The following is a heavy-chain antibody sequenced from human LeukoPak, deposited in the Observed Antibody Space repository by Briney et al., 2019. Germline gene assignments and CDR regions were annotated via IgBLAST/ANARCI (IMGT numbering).Heavy chain of an antibody. V-gene: IGHV3-21*01. CDR1: GFTFSTYS. CDR2: TSSSSGFI. J-gene: IGHJ4*02. D-gene: IGHD3-10*01. CDR3: ARDISYGSAW. Sequence: GGSLRLSCAASGFTFSTYSMHWVRQAPGKGLEWVSSTSSSSGFIYYADSVKGRFTISRDNAKNSLYLQMSSLRAEDTAVYYCARDISYGSAWWGQGTLVTVSS.